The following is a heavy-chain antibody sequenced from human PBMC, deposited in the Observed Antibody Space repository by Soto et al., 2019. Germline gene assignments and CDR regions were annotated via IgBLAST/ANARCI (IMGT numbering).Heavy chain of an antibody. J-gene: IGHJ3*02. CDR2: INHSGST. CDR1: GGSFSGYY. V-gene: IGHV4-34*01. Sequence: MSLTCAVYGGSFSGYYWSWIRQPPGKGLEWIGEINHSGSTNYNPSLKSRVTISVDTSKNQFSLKLSSVTAADTAVYYCARRASSGYYHAFDIWGQGTMVTVSS. D-gene: IGHD3-22*01. CDR3: ARRASSGYYHAFDI.